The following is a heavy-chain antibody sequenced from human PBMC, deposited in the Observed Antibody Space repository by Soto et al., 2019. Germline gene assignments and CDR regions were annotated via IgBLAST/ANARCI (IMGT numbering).Heavy chain of an antibody. CDR2: TRNKANNYTT. CDR1: GFTFSDHY. V-gene: IGHV3-72*01. Sequence: GGSLRLSCAASGFTFSDHYMDWVRQAPGKGLEWVGRTRNKANNYTTQYAASVRGRFTISRDDSKNSLYLQMNSLKAEDTAVYYCAVYRASSAYWGQGTLVTVS. CDR3: AVYRASSAY. D-gene: IGHD6-19*01. J-gene: IGHJ4*02.